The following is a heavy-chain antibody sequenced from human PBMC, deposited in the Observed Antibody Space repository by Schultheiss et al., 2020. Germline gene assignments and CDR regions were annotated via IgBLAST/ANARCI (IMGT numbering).Heavy chain of an antibody. CDR3: AGSGWVKYYFDY. Sequence: SQTLSLTCTVSGGSIGTYYWTWIRQPPGKGLEWIGRIYTSGSTNYNPSLKSRVTMSVDTSKNQFSLKLSSVTAADTAVYYCAGSGWVKYYFDYWGQGTLVTVSS. D-gene: IGHD6-19*01. CDR2: IYTSGST. V-gene: IGHV4-4*07. CDR1: GGSIGTYY. J-gene: IGHJ4*02.